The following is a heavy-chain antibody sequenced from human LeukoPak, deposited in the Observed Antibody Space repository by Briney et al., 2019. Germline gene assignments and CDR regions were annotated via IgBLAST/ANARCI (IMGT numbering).Heavy chain of an antibody. CDR1: GGSISSGVYS. J-gene: IGHJ4*02. V-gene: IGHV4-30-2*01. CDR3: ASNGYDYVWGSYRSL. D-gene: IGHD3-16*02. Sequence: SETLSLTCAVSGGSISSGVYSWSWIRQPPGKGLEWIGYIYHSGSTYYNPSLKSRVTISVDRSKNQFSLKLSSVTAADTAVYYCASNGYDYVWGSYRSLWGQGTLVTVSS. CDR2: IYHSGST.